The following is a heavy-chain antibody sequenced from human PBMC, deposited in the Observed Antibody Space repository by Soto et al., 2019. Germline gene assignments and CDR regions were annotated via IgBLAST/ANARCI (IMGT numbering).Heavy chain of an antibody. V-gene: IGHV1-69*02. CDR2: IIPILGIA. Sequence: SVKVSCKASGGTFSSYTISWVRQAPGQGLEWMGRIIPILGIANYAQKLQGRVTITADKSTSTAYMELSSLRSEDTAVYYCASHLAAAATEYFQHWGQGTLVTVSS. CDR1: GGTFSSYT. CDR3: ASHLAAAATEYFQH. J-gene: IGHJ1*01. D-gene: IGHD6-13*01.